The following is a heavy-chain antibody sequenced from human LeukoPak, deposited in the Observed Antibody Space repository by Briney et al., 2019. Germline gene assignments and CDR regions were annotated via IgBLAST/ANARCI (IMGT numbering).Heavy chain of an antibody. J-gene: IGHJ3*02. CDR1: GGSISSSSYY. V-gene: IGHV4-39*07. Sequence: PSETLSLTCTVSGGSISSSSYYWGWIRQPPGKGLEWIGSIYYSGSTYYNPSLKSRVTISVDTSKNQFSLKLSSVTAADTAVYYCARDHGYSSGWYEEGAFDIWGQGTMVTVSS. D-gene: IGHD6-19*01. CDR2: IYYSGST. CDR3: ARDHGYSSGWYEEGAFDI.